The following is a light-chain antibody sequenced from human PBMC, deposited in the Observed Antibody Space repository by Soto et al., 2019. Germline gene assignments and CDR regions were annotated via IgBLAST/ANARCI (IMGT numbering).Light chain of an antibody. V-gene: IGLV3-9*01. Sequence: SYELTQPVSVSVTLGQTARITCAGDKVANKYMHWYQQKPGQAPVLVIYRDTNRPSGIPERFSGSTSGNTATLTISRAQAGDEADYYCQVWDTSVVVFGGGTQLTVL. CDR2: RDT. CDR3: QVWDTSVVV. J-gene: IGLJ3*02. CDR1: KVANKY.